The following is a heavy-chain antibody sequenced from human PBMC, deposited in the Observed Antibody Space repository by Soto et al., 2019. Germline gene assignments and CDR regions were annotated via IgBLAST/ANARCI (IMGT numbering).Heavy chain of an antibody. V-gene: IGHV3-30*18. CDR3: AKEFAGYSGSYFGYYYGMDV. CDR1: GFTFSSYG. Sequence: GGSLRLSCAAAGFTFSSYGMHWVRQAPGKGLEWVAVISYDGSNKYYADSVKGRFTISRDNSKNTLYLQMNSLRAEDTAVYYCAKEFAGYSGSYFGYYYGMDVWGQGTTVTVSS. J-gene: IGHJ6*02. D-gene: IGHD1-26*01. CDR2: ISYDGSNK.